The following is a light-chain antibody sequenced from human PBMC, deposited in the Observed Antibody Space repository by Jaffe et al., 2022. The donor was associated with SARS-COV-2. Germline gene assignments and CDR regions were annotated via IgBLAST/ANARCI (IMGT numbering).Light chain of an antibody. J-gene: IGKJ4*01. CDR1: HGINIY. CDR2: GAS. V-gene: IGKV1-9*01. CDR3: EQVNAHPLT. Sequence: DIQLTQSPSFVSASVGDRVTITCRASHGINIYLAWYQQKPGKAPKLLIYGASTLESGVPSRFSGSGSGTEFTLTISSLQPEDSATYYCEQVNAHPLTFGGGTKVGIK.